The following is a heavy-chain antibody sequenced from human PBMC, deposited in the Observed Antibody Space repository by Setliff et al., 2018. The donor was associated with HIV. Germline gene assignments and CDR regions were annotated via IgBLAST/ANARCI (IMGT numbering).Heavy chain of an antibody. CDR2: IYYRGNT. J-gene: IGHJ4*02. CDR1: GGSMSTYY. CDR3: VYHFDY. Sequence: SETLSLTGTVSGGSMSTYYWGWIRQPPGKGLEWIGSIYYRGNTYYNPSLKSRVTISVDTSRNQFSLKMHSVTSADTSVYFCVYHFDYWGQGTLVTVSS. V-gene: IGHV4-39*01.